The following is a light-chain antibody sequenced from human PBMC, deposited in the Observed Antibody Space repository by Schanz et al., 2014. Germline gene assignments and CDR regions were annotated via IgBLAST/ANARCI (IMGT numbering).Light chain of an antibody. CDR1: NSNIGNNY. CDR3: QTYDISQTGLWL. V-gene: IGLV1-47*01. CDR2: RND. Sequence: QSVLTQPPSASGTPGQRVTISCSGSNSNIGNNYVYWYQVLPGTAPKLFMYRNDQRPSGVPDRFSGSKSGTSASLAITGLQTEDEASYYCQTYDISQTGLWLFGGGTKLTVL. J-gene: IGLJ3*02.